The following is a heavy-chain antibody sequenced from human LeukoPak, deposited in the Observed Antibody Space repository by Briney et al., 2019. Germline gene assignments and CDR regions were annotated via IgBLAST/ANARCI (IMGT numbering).Heavy chain of an antibody. V-gene: IGHV4-31*03. D-gene: IGHD6-19*01. CDR2: IYYSGST. CDR3: ARGYVGYSSGWYVY. J-gene: IGHJ4*02. Sequence: SETLSLTCTVSGGSISSGGYYWSWIRQHPGKGLEWIGYIYYSGSTYYNPSLKSRVTISVDTSKNQFSLKLSSVTAADTAVYYCARGYVGYSSGWYVYWGQGTLVTVSS. CDR1: GGSISSGGYY.